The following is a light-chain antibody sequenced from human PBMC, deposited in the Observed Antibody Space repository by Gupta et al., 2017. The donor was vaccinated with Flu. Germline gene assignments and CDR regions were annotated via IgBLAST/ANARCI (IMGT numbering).Light chain of an antibody. CDR3: QQTYTTPRT. J-gene: IGKJ1*01. CDR2: AAS. Sequence: DIQMTQSPSSLSASVGDRVTITCRASQSVSNYLNWFQQKPGKAPKLLIYAASTLQTEVPSRFSGSGSGTDFTLTISSLQPEDFATYFCQQTYTTPRTFGQGTXVEIK. V-gene: IGKV1-39*01. CDR1: QSVSNY.